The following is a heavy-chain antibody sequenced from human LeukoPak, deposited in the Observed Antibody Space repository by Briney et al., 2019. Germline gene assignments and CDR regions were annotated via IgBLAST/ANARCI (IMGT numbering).Heavy chain of an antibody. CDR3: VGCEVGCYYNYGMDV. D-gene: IGHD2-8*01. Sequence: ASVKVSCKASGYTFINYDINWVRQATGQGLEWMGWMSPNSGNTGYAQKFKGRVTMTRSTSITTAYMELSSLRSEDTAVYYCVGCEVGCYYNYGMDVWGQGTTVTVSS. V-gene: IGHV1-8*01. CDR2: MSPNSGNT. CDR1: GYTFINYD. J-gene: IGHJ6*02.